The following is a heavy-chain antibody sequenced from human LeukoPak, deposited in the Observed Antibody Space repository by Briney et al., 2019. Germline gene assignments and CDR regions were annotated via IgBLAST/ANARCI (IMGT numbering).Heavy chain of an antibody. Sequence: GESLKISCQASGYKFTNYWIGWVHQMPGKGLEWMGIIFLSDSDTRYSPSFQGQVTISADKSTSTAYLHWSTLKASDTAIYYCARHDVTAAAGTEFDSWGQGTLVTVSS. CDR2: IFLSDSDT. CDR3: ARHDVTAAAGTEFDS. D-gene: IGHD6-13*01. CDR1: GYKFTNYW. V-gene: IGHV5-51*07. J-gene: IGHJ4*02.